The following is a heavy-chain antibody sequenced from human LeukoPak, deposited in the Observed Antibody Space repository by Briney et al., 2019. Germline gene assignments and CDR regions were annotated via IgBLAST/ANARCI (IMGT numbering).Heavy chain of an antibody. J-gene: IGHJ4*02. D-gene: IGHD1-1*01. CDR2: INPNSGGT. CDR1: GYTFTGYY. Sequence: ASVKVSCKASGYTFTGYYMHWVRQAPGQGLEWMGWINPNSGGTNYAQKFQGRVTMTRDTSISTAYMELSRLRSDDTAVYYCARDNDHGTFQAENYWGPGTLVTVSS. V-gene: IGHV1-2*02. CDR3: ARDNDHGTFQAENY.